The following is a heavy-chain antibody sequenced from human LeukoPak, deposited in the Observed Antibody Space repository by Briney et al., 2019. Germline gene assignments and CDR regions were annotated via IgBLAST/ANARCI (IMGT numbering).Heavy chain of an antibody. CDR3: ARGAGYYYDSSGYYY. J-gene: IGHJ4*02. CDR1: GGSFSGYY. CDR2: INHSGST. V-gene: IGHV4-34*01. D-gene: IGHD3-22*01. Sequence: SETLSLTXAVYGGSFSGYYWSWIRQTPGKGLEWIGEINHSGSTNYNPSLKSRVTISVDTSKNQFSLKLSSVTAADTAVYYCARGAGYYYDSSGYYYWGQGTLVTVSS.